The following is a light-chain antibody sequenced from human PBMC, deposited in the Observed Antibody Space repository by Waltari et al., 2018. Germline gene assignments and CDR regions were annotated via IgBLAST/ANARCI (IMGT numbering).Light chain of an antibody. Sequence: QSVLTQSPSVSRAPGQGVTISCTGSRSNIGTKYVPWYQQLPGAAPKLLIYGNSNRPSGVPDRFSGSKSGTSASLAITGLQAEDEADYFCQSYDSSLTVVVFGGRTKLTVL. CDR3: QSYDSSLTVVV. CDR1: RSNIGTKY. J-gene: IGLJ3*02. CDR2: GNS. V-gene: IGLV1-40*01.